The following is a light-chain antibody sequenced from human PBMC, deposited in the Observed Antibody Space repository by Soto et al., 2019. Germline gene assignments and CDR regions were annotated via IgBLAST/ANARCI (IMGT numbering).Light chain of an antibody. CDR2: DVS. Sequence: QSVLTQPRSVSGSPGQSVTISCTGTSSDVGGYNYVSWYQQHPGKAPKLMIYDVSKGPSGVPDRFSGSKSGNTASLTISGLQAEDEADYYCCSYAGSYTFYVFGTGTKLTVL. CDR3: CSYAGSYTFYV. J-gene: IGLJ1*01. V-gene: IGLV2-11*01. CDR1: SSDVGGYNY.